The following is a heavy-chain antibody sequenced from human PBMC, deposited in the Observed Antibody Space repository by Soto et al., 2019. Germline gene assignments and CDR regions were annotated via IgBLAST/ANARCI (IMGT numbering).Heavy chain of an antibody. D-gene: IGHD6-13*01. CDR3: ARVAAAGVQRDAFDI. CDR1: GYTFTGYY. Sequence: QVQLVQSGTEVKKPGASVKVSCKASGYTFTGYYMHWVRQAPGQGLEWMGWINPNSGGTNYAQKFQGWVTMTRDTSISTAYMELSRLRSDDTAVYYCARVAAAGVQRDAFDIWGQGTMVTVSS. V-gene: IGHV1-2*04. CDR2: INPNSGGT. J-gene: IGHJ3*02.